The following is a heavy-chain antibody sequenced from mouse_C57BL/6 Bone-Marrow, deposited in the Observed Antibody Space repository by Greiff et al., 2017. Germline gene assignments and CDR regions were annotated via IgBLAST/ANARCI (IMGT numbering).Heavy chain of an antibody. CDR2: IDPEIGDT. Sequence: EVQLKESGAELVRPGASVKLSCTASGFNIKDDYIHWVKQRPEQGLEWIGRIDPEIGDTEYASKFQGKATITSDTSSNTAYLQLSSLTSEDTAVYYCSSFDGNYFDFWGQGTPLTVAS. CDR1: GFNIKDDY. V-gene: IGHV14-4*01. D-gene: IGHD2-3*01. J-gene: IGHJ2*01. CDR3: SSFDGNYFDF.